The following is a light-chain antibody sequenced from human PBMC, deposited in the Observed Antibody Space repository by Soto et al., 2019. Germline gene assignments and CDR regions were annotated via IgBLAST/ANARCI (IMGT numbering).Light chain of an antibody. CDR1: QSLVYRDGNTY. Sequence: DVVLTQSPLSLPVTLGQPASISCRSSQSLVYRDGNTYLNWFQQRPGQSPRRLIYKVSDRDSGVPDRFSGSGSESDFKLKMGRVEAEDGGSYYFMQATHWPGTFGQGTKVEIK. V-gene: IGKV2-30*01. CDR3: MQATHWPGT. CDR2: KVS. J-gene: IGKJ1*01.